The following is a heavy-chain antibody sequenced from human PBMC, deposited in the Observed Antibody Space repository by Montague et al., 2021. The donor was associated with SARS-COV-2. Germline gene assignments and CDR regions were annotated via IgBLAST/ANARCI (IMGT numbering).Heavy chain of an antibody. D-gene: IGHD6-6*01. J-gene: IGHJ3*01. CDR1: GGTISSSSFF. CDR3: SSPGNRPL. Sequence: SETLSLTCSVSGGTISSSSFFWGWIRKPPGKGLEWIGSLSDTGTTYYNPSLKNRVTISVDMPRNQFSLTLTSVTAADTAVYYCSSPGNRPLWSPGTLVTVSS. CDR2: LSDTGTT. V-gene: IGHV4-39*01.